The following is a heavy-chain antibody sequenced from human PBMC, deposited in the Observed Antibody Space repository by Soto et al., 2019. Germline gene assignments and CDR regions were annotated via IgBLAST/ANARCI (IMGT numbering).Heavy chain of an antibody. CDR2: ISTNGGST. CDR1: GLSFSSYG. D-gene: IGHD3-22*01. CDR3: VKGEYYYDSSGYYPFDY. Sequence: GGSLRLSCADSGLSFSSYGMHWVRQAPGKGLEYVSSISTNGGSTHYADSVKGRFTISRDNSKNTQYLQMSSLRADDTAVYYCVKGEYYYDSSGYYPFDYWGQGTLVTVSS. V-gene: IGHV3-64D*06. J-gene: IGHJ4*02.